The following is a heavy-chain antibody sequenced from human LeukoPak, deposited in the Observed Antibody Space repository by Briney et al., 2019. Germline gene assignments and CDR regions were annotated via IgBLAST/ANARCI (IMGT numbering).Heavy chain of an antibody. CDR2: IHPEGNEK. CDR1: GFTFSNFW. J-gene: IGHJ4*02. Sequence: GSLRLSCAVSGFTFSNFWMSWVRQAPGRGLEWVANIHPEGNEKYHVESVKGRFTFSRDNTKNLLFLQMNGLRVEDTAVYYCARGDDFSGDHWGQGTLVTVSS. V-gene: IGHV3-7*04. D-gene: IGHD1-1*01. CDR3: ARGDDFSGDH.